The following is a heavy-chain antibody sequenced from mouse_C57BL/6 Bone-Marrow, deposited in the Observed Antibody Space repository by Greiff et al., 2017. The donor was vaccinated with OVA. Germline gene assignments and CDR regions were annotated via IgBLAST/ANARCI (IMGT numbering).Heavy chain of an antibody. Sequence: EVQVVESGGGLVQPGASLRLSCAASGFTFTDYYMSWVRQPPGKAPEWLALIRNKANGYTTEYTATVKGRFTISRDNSQNILYLQMNTLRAEDSATYYCVIYYGNYGPMDYWGQGTSVTVSS. V-gene: IGHV7-4*01. CDR3: VIYYGNYGPMDY. CDR2: IRNKANGYTT. J-gene: IGHJ4*01. CDR1: GFTFTDYY. D-gene: IGHD2-1*01.